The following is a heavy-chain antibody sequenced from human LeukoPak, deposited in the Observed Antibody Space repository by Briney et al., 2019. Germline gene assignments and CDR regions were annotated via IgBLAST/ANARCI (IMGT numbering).Heavy chain of an antibody. CDR2: IKQDGSEK. J-gene: IGHJ4*02. Sequence: GGSLRPSCAASGFTFSSYWMSWVRQAPGKGLEWVANIKQDGSEKYYVDSVKGRFTISRDNAKNSLYLQMNSLRAEDTAVYYCARDSDVWGSYRYLFDYWGQGTLVTVSS. V-gene: IGHV3-7*03. D-gene: IGHD3-16*02. CDR3: ARDSDVWGSYRYLFDY. CDR1: GFTFSSYW.